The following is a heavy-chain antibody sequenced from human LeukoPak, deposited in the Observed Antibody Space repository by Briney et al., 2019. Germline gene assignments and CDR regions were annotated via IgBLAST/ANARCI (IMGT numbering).Heavy chain of an antibody. Sequence: SETLSLTCTVSGGSISRYYWSWIRQPPGKGLEWIGYIYYSGSTNYNPSLKSRVTISIDTSKNQFSLKLSSVTAADTAVYYFAREVDTAMANYFDYWGQGTLVTVSS. D-gene: IGHD5-18*01. V-gene: IGHV4-59*01. CDR3: AREVDTAMANYFDY. CDR1: GGSISRYY. J-gene: IGHJ4*02. CDR2: IYYSGST.